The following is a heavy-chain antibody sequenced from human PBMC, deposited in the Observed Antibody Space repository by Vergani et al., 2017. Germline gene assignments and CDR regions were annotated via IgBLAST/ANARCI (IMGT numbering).Heavy chain of an antibody. J-gene: IGHJ4*02. CDR1: GFSFSSYG. Sequence: QVQLVESGGGVVQPGGSRRLSCAASGFSFSSYGMHWVRQAPGKGLEWVAFIRNDGSNKYYADSVKGRFTISRDNSKNTLYLQMNSLRAEDTAVYYCAKDAVIVPSAMRNPYYFDYWGQGTLVTVSS. V-gene: IGHV3-30*02. CDR3: AKDAVIVPSAMRNPYYFDY. CDR2: IRNDGSNK. D-gene: IGHD2-2*01.